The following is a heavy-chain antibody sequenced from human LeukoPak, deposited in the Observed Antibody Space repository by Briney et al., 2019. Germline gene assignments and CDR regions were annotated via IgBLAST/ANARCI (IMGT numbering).Heavy chain of an antibody. J-gene: IGHJ4*02. CDR2: IASDGSST. CDR3: ARGRPHGNDY. Sequence: GSLRLSCAASGFTFSSYWMNWVRQAPGKGLVWVSRIASDGSSTTYADSVKCRFSISRDNAKNTLYLQMNSLRVEDTAVYYCARGRPHGNDYWGQGTLVTVSS. D-gene: IGHD4-23*01. V-gene: IGHV3-74*01. CDR1: GFTFSSYW.